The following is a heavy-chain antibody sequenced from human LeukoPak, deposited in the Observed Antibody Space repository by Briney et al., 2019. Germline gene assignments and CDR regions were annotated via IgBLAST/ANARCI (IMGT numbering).Heavy chain of an antibody. CDR2: ISASTGNT. J-gene: IGHJ3*02. CDR3: ARDGGGTYYPNAFDI. V-gene: IGHV1-18*01. Sequence: GASVKVSCKASGYTFSVYGIAWVRQAPGQGLEWMGWISASTGNTIYAQRVQGRVTMTTDTSTGTAYMELRILRSDDTATYYCARDGGGTYYPNAFDIWGQGTMVTVSS. CDR1: GYTFSVYG. D-gene: IGHD2-21*01.